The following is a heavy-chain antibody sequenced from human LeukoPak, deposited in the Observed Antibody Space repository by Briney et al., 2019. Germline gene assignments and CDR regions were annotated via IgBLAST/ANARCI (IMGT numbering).Heavy chain of an antibody. CDR3: ARDVYSSSWYWFDP. J-gene: IGHJ5*02. D-gene: IGHD6-13*01. CDR2: INPNSGGT. CDR1: GYTFTGYY. V-gene: IGHV1-2*02. Sequence: ASVKVSCTASGYTFTGYYMHWVRQAPGQGLEWMGWINPNSGGTNYAQKFQGRVTMTRDTSISTAYMELSRLRSDDTAVYYCARDVYSSSWYWFDPWGQGTLVTVSS.